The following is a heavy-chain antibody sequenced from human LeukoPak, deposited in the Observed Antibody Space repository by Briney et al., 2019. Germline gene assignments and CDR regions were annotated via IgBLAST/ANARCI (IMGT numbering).Heavy chain of an antibody. J-gene: IGHJ6*02. CDR1: GFTFSSYW. V-gene: IGHV3-74*01. CDR3: AREGNSGMDV. Sequence: GGSLRLSCAASGFTFSSYWMHWVRQAPGKGLVWVSCINSDGSSTSYADSVKGRFTISRDNAKNTLYLQMNSLRAEDTAVYYCAREGNSGMDVWGQGTTVTVSS. CDR2: INSDGSST.